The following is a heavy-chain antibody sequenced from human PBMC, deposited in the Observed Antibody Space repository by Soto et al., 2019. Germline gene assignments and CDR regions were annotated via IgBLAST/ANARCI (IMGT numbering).Heavy chain of an antibody. D-gene: IGHD1-1*01. CDR1: GFTFSSFA. CDR3: ATKHVNWAAFDH. Sequence: SVKVSCKGSGFTFSSFAVQWMRQARGQRLEWIGWIVLGTGDANYAQNFEDRVTITRDMSTSTVYMELRSLRFDDTAVYYCATKHVNWAAFDHWGPGTLVTVSS. J-gene: IGHJ4*02. V-gene: IGHV1-58*01. CDR2: IVLGTGDA.